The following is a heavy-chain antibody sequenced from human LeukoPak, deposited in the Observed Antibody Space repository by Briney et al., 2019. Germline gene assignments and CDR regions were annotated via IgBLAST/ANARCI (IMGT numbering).Heavy chain of an antibody. D-gene: IGHD3-9*01. Sequence: ASVKVSCKASGYTFTGYYMHWVRQAPGQGLEWMGWINPNSGGTNYAQKFQGRVTMTRDTSISTAYMEPSRLRSDDTAVYYCARDLTDILTGSYYFDYWGQGTLVTVSS. CDR2: INPNSGGT. CDR3: ARDLTDILTGSYYFDY. CDR1: GYTFTGYY. J-gene: IGHJ4*02. V-gene: IGHV1-2*02.